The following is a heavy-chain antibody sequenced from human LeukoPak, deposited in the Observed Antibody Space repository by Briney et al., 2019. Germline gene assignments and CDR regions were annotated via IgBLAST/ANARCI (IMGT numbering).Heavy chain of an antibody. CDR2: IYTSGIT. J-gene: IGHJ4*02. V-gene: IGHV3-66*01. CDR1: GFTVSSNF. Sequence: GGSLILSCAASGFTVSSNFMSWVRQAPGKGPEWVSVIYTSGITYYADSVRGRFTISRDNSKNTLYLQMDSLTAEDTAVYYCAREDAGGTYSFDYWGQGTLVTVSS. CDR3: AREDAGGTYSFDY. D-gene: IGHD1-26*01.